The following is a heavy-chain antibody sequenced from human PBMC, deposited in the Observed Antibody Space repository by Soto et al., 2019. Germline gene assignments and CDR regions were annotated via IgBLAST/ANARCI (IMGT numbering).Heavy chain of an antibody. CDR3: ARDGYDGSGSPYPAY. CDR2: IYYLGST. J-gene: IGHJ4*02. Sequence: SETLSLTCSVSGGSMSEYFWSWIRQSPGKGLEWIGYIYYLGSTDYDPSLKSRVTISVDTSKRQFSLRLTSVTAADTAVYYCARDGYDGSGSPYPAYWGPGTQVTVSS. D-gene: IGHD3-10*01. CDR1: GGSMSEYF. V-gene: IGHV4-59*01.